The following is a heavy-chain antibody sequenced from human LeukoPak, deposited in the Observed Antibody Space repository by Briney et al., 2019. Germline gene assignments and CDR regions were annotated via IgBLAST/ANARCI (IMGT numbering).Heavy chain of an antibody. J-gene: IGHJ4*02. CDR2: ISAYSGAT. CDR1: GYTFTSYG. D-gene: IGHD5-18*01. Sequence: ASVKVSCKASGYTFTSYGISWVRQAPGQGLEWMGWISAYSGATNYVQKFQGRVLMTRDTSIGTAYMELSSLRSDDTAIYYCARPITKYTAVVWDYWGQGTLVTVSS. CDR3: ARPITKYTAVVWDY. V-gene: IGHV1-18*01.